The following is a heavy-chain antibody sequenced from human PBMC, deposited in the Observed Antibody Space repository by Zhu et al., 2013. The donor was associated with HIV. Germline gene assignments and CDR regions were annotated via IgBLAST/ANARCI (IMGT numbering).Heavy chain of an antibody. CDR2: MNPNSGNT. CDR1: GYTFTSYD. Sequence: QVQLVQSGAEVKKPGASVKVSCKASGYTFTSYDINWVRQATGQGLEWMGWMNPNSGNTGYAQKFQGRVTMTRNTSISTAYMELSSLRSEDTAVYYCARESGGYCSGGSCYSLYYYYGMDVWGQGTTVTVSS. CDR3: ARESGGYCSGGSCYSLYYYYGMDV. D-gene: IGHD2-15*01. V-gene: IGHV1-8*01. J-gene: IGHJ6*02.